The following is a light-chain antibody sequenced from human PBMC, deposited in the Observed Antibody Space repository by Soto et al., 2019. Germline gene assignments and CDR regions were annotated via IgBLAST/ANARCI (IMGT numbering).Light chain of an antibody. CDR2: EDN. J-gene: IGLJ1*01. Sequence: QSALTQPASVSGSPGQSITISCTRTSSDIGSYNLVSWYQQHPGKAPKLMIYEDNKRPSGVSNRFSGTKSGNTASLTIYNLQAEDEADYHCCSYADTRTYVFGTGTKVTVL. V-gene: IGLV2-23*01. CDR1: SSDIGSYNL. CDR3: CSYADTRTYV.